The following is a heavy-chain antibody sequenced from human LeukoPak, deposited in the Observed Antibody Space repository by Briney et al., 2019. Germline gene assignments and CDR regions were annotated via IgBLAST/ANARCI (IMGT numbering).Heavy chain of an antibody. CDR2: IIPLFGTP. CDR1: GGTFSSYA. D-gene: IGHD3-3*01. V-gene: IGHV1-69*05. J-gene: IGHJ4*02. CDR3: ARGGTYYDFWSGYLSHNYFDY. Sequence: GASVKVSCKASGGTFSSYAINWVRQAPGQGLEWMGGIIPLFGTPNYAQKFQGRVTIITDESTSTVYMELSSLRSEDTAVYYCARGGTYYDFWSGYLSHNYFDYWGQGTLVTVSS.